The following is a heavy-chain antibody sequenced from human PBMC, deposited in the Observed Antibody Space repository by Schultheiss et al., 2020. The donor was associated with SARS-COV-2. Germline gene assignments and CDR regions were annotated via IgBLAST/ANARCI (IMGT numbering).Heavy chain of an antibody. D-gene: IGHD4-17*01. CDR3: TTEVDYGDYVGDY. Sequence: GGSLRLSCAASGFTFSNYAMHWVRQAPGKGLEWVAVISYDGSNKYYADSVKGRFTISRDNSKNTLYLQMNSLRAEDTAVYYCTTEVDYGDYVGDYWGQGTLVTVSS. J-gene: IGHJ4*02. CDR1: GFTFSNYA. CDR2: ISYDGSNK. V-gene: IGHV3-30*04.